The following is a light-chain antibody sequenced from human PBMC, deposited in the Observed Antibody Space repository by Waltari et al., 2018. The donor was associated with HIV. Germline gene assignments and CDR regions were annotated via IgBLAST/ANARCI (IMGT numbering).Light chain of an antibody. CDR3: QQYNSYSWT. J-gene: IGKJ1*01. CDR1: QRVSSW. V-gene: IGKV1-5*03. CDR2: EAS. Sequence: DIQMTPSPSTLSASVGDKVTITCRASQRVSSWLAWYQQKSGRAPKLLIYEASHLQSGVPSRFSGSGAGTEFTLTISSLQPDDFATYYCQQYNSYSWTFGQGTKVEIK.